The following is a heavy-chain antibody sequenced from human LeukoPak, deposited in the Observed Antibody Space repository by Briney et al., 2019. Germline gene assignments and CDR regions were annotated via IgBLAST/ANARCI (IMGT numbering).Heavy chain of an antibody. CDR2: INHSEST. D-gene: IGHD3-9*01. CDR3: ARHGILAGYEYFDY. J-gene: IGHJ4*02. CDR1: GGSFSGYY. V-gene: IGHV4-34*01. Sequence: KPSETLSLTCGVHGGSFSGYYWTWIRQPPGKGLEWIGDINHSESTNYMPSLKSRVTISVDTSKNQVSLKLSSVTAADTAFYYCARHGILAGYEYFDYWGQGTLVTVSS.